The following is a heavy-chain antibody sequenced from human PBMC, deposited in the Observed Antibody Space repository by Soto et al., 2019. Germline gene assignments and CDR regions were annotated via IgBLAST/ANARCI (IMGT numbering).Heavy chain of an antibody. CDR3: ARTGIAAAGMGWFDP. CDR1: GFTFSSYG. D-gene: IGHD6-13*01. J-gene: IGHJ5*02. V-gene: IGHV3-33*01. Sequence: QVQLVESGGGVVQPGRSLRLSCAASGFTFSSYGMHWVRQAPGKGLEWVAVIWYDGSNKYYADSVKGRFTISRDNSKNTLYLQMNSLRAEDTAVYSCARTGIAAAGMGWFDPWGQGTLVTVSS. CDR2: IWYDGSNK.